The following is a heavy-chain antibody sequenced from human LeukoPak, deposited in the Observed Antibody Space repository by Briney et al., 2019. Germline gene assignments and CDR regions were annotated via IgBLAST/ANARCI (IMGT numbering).Heavy chain of an antibody. Sequence: GGTLRLSCAASRFTFSSYGMSWVRQAPGRGLEWVSYISNSGSTIYYADSVKGRFTISRDNAKNSLYLQMNSLRAEDTAVYYCARRGYYYYSSGSIPFFDYWGQGTLVTVSS. J-gene: IGHJ4*02. CDR2: ISNSGSTI. CDR3: ARRGYYYYSSGSIPFFDY. CDR1: RFTFSSYG. D-gene: IGHD3-22*01. V-gene: IGHV3-48*03.